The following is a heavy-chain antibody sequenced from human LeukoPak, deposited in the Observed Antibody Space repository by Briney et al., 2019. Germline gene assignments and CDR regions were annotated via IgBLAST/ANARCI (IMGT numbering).Heavy chain of an antibody. CDR2: IYYSGST. D-gene: IGHD4-17*01. V-gene: IGHV4-59*01. CDR3: ASSISDYGDYFWY. Sequence: PSETLSLTCTVSGGSISSYYWSWIRQPPGKGLEWIGYIYYSGSTSYNPSLKSRVTMSVDTSKNQFSLKLSSVTAADTAVYYCASSISDYGDYFWYWGQGTLVTVSS. CDR1: GGSISSYY. J-gene: IGHJ4*02.